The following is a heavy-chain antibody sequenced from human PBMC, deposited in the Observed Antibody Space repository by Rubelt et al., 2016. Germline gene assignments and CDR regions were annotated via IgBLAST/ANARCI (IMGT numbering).Heavy chain of an antibody. J-gene: IGHJ4*02. D-gene: IGHD2-2*01. CDR2: FDPEDGET. V-gene: IGHV1-24*01. CDR1: GYTLTELS. CDR3: ATGIVVVPAHVPSRDY. Sequence: QVQLVQSGAEVKKPGASVKVSCKVSGYTLTELSMHWVRQAPGKGLEWMGGFDPEDGETIYAKNVQGRVTMTEDTSTDTADMELSSLRSEDTAVYYCATGIVVVPAHVPSRDYWGQGTLVTVSS.